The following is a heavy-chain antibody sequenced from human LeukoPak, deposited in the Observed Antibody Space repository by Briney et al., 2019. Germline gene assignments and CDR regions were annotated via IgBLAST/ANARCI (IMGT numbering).Heavy chain of an antibody. CDR2: MSYDGSIR. J-gene: IGHJ6*02. D-gene: IGHD5-24*01. CDR3: ARDQRPYYFYGLDV. V-gene: IGHV3-30*04. Sequence: PGGSLRLSCAASGFTFSNYATHWGRQAPGKGLEWVAVMSYDGSIRYYADSVKGRFTISRDNSKNTLYLQMNSLTTEVTAVYYCARDQRPYYFYGLDVWGQGTTVTVS. CDR1: GFTFSNYA.